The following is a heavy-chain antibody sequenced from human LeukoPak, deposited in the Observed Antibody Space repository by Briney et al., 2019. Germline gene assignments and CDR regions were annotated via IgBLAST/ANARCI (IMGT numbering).Heavy chain of an antibody. D-gene: IGHD2-2*01. CDR2: ISAYNGNT. V-gene: IGHV1-18*01. CDR1: GYTFTSYG. Sequence: GASVKVSCKASGYTFTSYGISWVRQAPGQGLEWMGWISAYNGNTNYAQKLQGRVTMTTDTSTSTAYMELRSLRSDDTAVYYCARGASSTSWLDPFGPVYYYYYMDVWGKGTTVTVSS. J-gene: IGHJ6*03. CDR3: ARGASSTSWLDPFGPVYYYYYMDV.